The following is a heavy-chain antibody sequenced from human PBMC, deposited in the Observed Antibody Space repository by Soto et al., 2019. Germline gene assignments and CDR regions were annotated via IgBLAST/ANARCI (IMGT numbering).Heavy chain of an antibody. D-gene: IGHD2-8*02. CDR3: VKDITAGGADV. V-gene: IGHV3-9*01. J-gene: IGHJ6*02. CDR1: GSNLDEHA. CDR2: IFWRSGGT. Sequence: EVDLVESGGGLLQPGGSLRLSCVVSGSNLDEHAMHWVRQAPGKGLEWVSGIFWRSGGTGYADSVKGRFTVSRDNAKNSLYLQMNSLRIEDTALYYCVKDITAGGADVWGQGTTVTVS.